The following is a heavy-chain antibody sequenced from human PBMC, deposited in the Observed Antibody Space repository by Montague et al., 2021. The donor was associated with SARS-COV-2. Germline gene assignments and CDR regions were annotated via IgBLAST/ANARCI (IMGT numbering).Heavy chain of an antibody. CDR2: IYWDDDE. V-gene: IGHV2-5*02. CDR3: APLGFDSRSYYSPHNWFDP. J-gene: IGHJ5*02. Sequence: PALVIPTQTLTLTCTFSGISLSTSGVGVAWIRQPPGKALEWLALIYWDDDERYSTSMRSRLTITKDTSENQVVLRMTNMDPMDTATYYCAPLGFDSRSYYSPHNWFDPWGQGILVTVSS. CDR1: GISLSTSGVG. D-gene: IGHD3-10*01.